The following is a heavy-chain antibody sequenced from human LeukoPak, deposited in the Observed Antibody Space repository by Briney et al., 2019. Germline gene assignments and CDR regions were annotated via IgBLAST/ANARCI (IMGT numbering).Heavy chain of an antibody. CDR2: MNPNSGNT. CDR1: GYTFTSYD. D-gene: IGHD5-18*01. V-gene: IGHV1-8*01. CDR3: ARPRAFSYGQMYYFDY. J-gene: IGHJ4*02. Sequence: GASVKVSCKASGYTFTSYDINWVRQATGQGLEWMGWMNPNSGNTGYAQKFQGRVTMTRNTSISTAYMELSSLRSEDTAVYYCARPRAFSYGQMYYFDYWGQGALVTVSS.